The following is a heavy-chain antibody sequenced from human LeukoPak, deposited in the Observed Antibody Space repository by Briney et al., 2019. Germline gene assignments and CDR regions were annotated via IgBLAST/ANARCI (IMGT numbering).Heavy chain of an antibody. V-gene: IGHV3-74*01. CDR1: GFTFSSYW. D-gene: IGHD6-13*01. CDR3: ARAPGYSSSPAP. Sequence: GGSLRLSCAASGFTFSSYWMHWVRQAPGKGLVWVSRINSDGSSTSYADSVKGRFTISRDNAKNTLYPQMNSLRAEDTAVYYCARAPGYSSSPAPWGQGTLVTVSS. J-gene: IGHJ5*02. CDR2: INSDGSST.